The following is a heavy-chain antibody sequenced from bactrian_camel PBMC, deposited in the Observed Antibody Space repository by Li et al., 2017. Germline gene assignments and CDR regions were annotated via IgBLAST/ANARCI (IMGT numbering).Heavy chain of an antibody. CDR3: AAGLLPSLAEADFGY. Sequence: DVQLVESGGGSVQSGGSLGLSCAASKVTLSRFCMGWFRQAPGKEREGVAAIDSDGSTTYADSVKGRFTISQDNAKNTLYLQMNSLKPEVTAMYACAAGLLPSLAEADFGYWGQGTQVTVS. J-gene: IGHJ6*01. CDR2: IDSDGST. V-gene: IGHV3S42*01. D-gene: IGHD2*01. CDR1: KVTLSRFC.